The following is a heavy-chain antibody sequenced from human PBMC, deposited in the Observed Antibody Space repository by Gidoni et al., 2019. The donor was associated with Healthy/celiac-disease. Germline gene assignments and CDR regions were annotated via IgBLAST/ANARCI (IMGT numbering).Heavy chain of an antibody. Sequence: QVQLVQSGAEVKKPGASVKVSCKASGYTFTSYGISWVRQAPGQGLEWIGWISAYNGTTNYAQNLQGRVTMTTDTSTSTAYMELRSLRSDDTAVYYCARGVRYYDTTGYFDLWVRGTLVTVSS. J-gene: IGHJ2*01. CDR3: ARGVRYYDTTGYFDL. CDR2: ISAYNGTT. D-gene: IGHD3-22*01. CDR1: GYTFTSYG. V-gene: IGHV1-18*01.